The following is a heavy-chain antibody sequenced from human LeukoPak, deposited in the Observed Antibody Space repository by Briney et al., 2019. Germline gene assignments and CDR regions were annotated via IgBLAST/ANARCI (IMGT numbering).Heavy chain of an antibody. CDR3: ARAAWRGTNSRDAFDI. V-gene: IGHV4-31*03. CDR1: GGSISSGGDY. D-gene: IGHD4/OR15-4a*01. Sequence: SETLSLTCTVSGGSISSGGDYWSWIRQHQGKGLEWIGYISYSGTTYYNPSLKSRITISLDTSKNQSSLELSSVTAADTAVYYCARAAWRGTNSRDAFDIWGLGTVVTVSS. CDR2: ISYSGTT. J-gene: IGHJ3*02.